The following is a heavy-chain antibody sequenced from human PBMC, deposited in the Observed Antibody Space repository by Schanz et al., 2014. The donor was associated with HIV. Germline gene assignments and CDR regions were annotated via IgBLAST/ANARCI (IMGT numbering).Heavy chain of an antibody. J-gene: IGHJ4*01. V-gene: IGHV3-30*18. CDR1: GFRFRSYW. D-gene: IGHD3-22*01. CDR3: AKPEYDSRGNSQSHFDY. CDR2: ISHNGNND. Sequence: VHLVESGGGLVQPGGSLRLSCAASGFRFRSYWMSWVRQAPGKGLEWVAVISHNGNNDYYAESVKGRFTISRDNSKNTLYLQMTTLRIDDTAVYYCAKPEYDSRGNSQSHFDYWGQGTLVTVSS.